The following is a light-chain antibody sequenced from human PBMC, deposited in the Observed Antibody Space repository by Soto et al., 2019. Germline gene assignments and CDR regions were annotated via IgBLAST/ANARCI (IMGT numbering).Light chain of an antibody. Sequence: EIVMTQSPATLSVSPGERVTLSCRASQSVSSNLAWYQQKPGQAPRLLISGASTRATGIPDRFSGSGSGTDFTLTITTLQSEDFAVYYCQQYNNWPPVTFGQGTRLEIK. CDR3: QQYNNWPPVT. V-gene: IGKV3-15*01. CDR1: QSVSSN. J-gene: IGKJ5*01. CDR2: GAS.